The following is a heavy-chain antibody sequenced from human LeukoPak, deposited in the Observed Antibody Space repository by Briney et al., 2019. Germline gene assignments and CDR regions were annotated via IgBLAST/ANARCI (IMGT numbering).Heavy chain of an antibody. CDR3: ARGRPHGNDY. CDR1: GFIFSNYA. D-gene: IGHD4-23*01. Sequence: PGGSLRLSCATSGFIFSNYAMSWVRQAPGKGLEWVSAISESGGETYHADSVKGRFTISRDTSKSTLYLQLNSLRAEDTAVYYCARGRPHGNDYWGQGTLVTVSS. CDR2: ISESGGET. V-gene: IGHV3-23*01. J-gene: IGHJ4*02.